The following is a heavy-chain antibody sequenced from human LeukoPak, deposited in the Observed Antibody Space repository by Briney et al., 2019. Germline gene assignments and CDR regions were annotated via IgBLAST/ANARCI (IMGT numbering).Heavy chain of an antibody. CDR3: ARAEGAVDYYYYYMDV. CDR1: GYTFTSYY. J-gene: IGHJ6*03. D-gene: IGHD6-19*01. CDR2: INPSGGST. V-gene: IGHV1-46*01. Sequence: GASVKVSCKASGYTFTSYYMHWVRQAPGQGLEWMGIINPSGGSTSYAQKFQGRVTMTRDMSTSTVYMELSSLRSEDTAVYYCARAEGAVDYYYYYMDVWGKGTTVTVSS.